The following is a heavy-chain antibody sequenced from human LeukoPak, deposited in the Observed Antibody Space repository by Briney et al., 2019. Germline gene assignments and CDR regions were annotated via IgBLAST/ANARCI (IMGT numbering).Heavy chain of an antibody. J-gene: IGHJ4*02. D-gene: IGHD2-15*01. CDR2: IYSGDSDT. Sequence: KNGESLKISCKGSGYSFTSYWIGWVRQMPGKGLEWMGIIYSGDSDTRYSPSFQGQVIISADRSVNTVYLQWDSLKASDTATYYCARREASANFDYWGQGTLVTVSS. CDR3: ARREASANFDY. V-gene: IGHV5-51*01. CDR1: GYSFTSYW.